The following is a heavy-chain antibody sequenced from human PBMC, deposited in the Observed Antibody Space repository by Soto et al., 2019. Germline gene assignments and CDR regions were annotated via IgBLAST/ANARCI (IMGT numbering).Heavy chain of an antibody. CDR2: IIPIFGTA. CDR3: AREVGATLNWFDP. Sequence: QVQLVQSGAEVKKPGSSVKVSCKASGGTFTTYAITWVRQAPGQGLEWMGGIIPIFGTANYAQKFQGRVTITADESTSTASMHLSSLRSDDTAVYYCAREVGATLNWFDPWGQGTRVTVSS. J-gene: IGHJ5*02. V-gene: IGHV1-69*01. D-gene: IGHD1-26*01. CDR1: GGTFTTYA.